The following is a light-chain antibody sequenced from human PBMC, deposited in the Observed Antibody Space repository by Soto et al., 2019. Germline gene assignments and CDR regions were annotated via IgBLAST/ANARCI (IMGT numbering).Light chain of an antibody. CDR2: DAF. CDR3: QQRTSWPPT. V-gene: IGKV3-11*01. Sequence: EIVLTQSPATLSLSPGERATLSCRASQSVSSYLAWYQQKPGQAPRLLIYDAFSRAAGIPARFSGSGSGTDFTLTISSLEPEDYAVYYCQQRTSWPPTFGQGTRLEIK. J-gene: IGKJ5*01. CDR1: QSVSSY.